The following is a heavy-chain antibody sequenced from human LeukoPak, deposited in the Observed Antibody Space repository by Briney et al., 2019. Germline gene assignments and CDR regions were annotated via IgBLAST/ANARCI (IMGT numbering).Heavy chain of an antibody. J-gene: IGHJ3*02. V-gene: IGHV5-51*01. Sequence: GESLKISCKGSGYSFTSYWIGWVRQMPGKGLEWMGIIYSGDSDTRYSPSFQGQVTISADKSISTAYLQWSSLKASDTAMYYCARHVFLGFTAAIVGTAFDIWGQGTMVTVSS. CDR1: GYSFTSYW. CDR2: IYSGDSDT. CDR3: ARHVFLGFTAAIVGTAFDI. D-gene: IGHD2-2*02.